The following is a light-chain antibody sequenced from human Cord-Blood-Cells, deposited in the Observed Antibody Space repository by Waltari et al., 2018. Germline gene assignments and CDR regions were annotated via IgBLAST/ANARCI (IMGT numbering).Light chain of an antibody. J-gene: IGKJ2*03. CDR2: LGS. V-gene: IGKV2-28*01. CDR1: QSLLHSNGYNY. Sequence: SCRSSQSLLHSNGYNYLDWYLQKPGQSPQLLIYLGSNRASGVPDRFSGSGSGTDFTLKISRVEAEDVGVYYCMQALQTPYSFGQGTKLEIK. CDR3: MQALQTPYS.